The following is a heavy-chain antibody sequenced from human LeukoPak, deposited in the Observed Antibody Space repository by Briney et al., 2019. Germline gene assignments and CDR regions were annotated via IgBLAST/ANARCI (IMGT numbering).Heavy chain of an antibody. D-gene: IGHD2-21*01. CDR1: GGSFSGYY. Sequence: SETLSLTCAVYGGSFSGYYWSWIRQPPGKGLEWIGEINHSGSTNYNPSLKSRVTISVDTSKNQFSLKLSSVTAADTAVYYCARGRGGDGYWGQGTLVTVSS. CDR2: INHSGST. V-gene: IGHV4-34*01. J-gene: IGHJ4*02. CDR3: ARGRGGDGY.